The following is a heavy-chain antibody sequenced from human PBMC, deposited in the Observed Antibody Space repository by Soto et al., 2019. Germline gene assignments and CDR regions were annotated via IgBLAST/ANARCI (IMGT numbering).Heavy chain of an antibody. J-gene: IGHJ4*02. CDR2: ITYDGSFQ. CDR1: GFNFYNYG. D-gene: IGHD1-7*01. CDR3: AKDRVGGTFYTPLAF. V-gene: IGHV3-30*18. Sequence: PVGSLRLSCQASGFNFYNYGMHWVRQAPGKGLEWVAVITYDGSFQYYADSVKGRFTISRDNSKNTLSLHLNTLKPEDTAVYHCAKDRVGGTFYTPLAFWGQGTLVTVSS.